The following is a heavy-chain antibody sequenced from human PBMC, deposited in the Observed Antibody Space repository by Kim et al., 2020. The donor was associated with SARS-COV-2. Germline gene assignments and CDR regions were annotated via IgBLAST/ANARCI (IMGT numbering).Heavy chain of an antibody. CDR3: ARGRRRGGLQHFDY. Sequence: SETLSLTCAVYGGSFSGYYWSWIRQPPGKGLEWIGEINHSGSTNYNPSLKSRVTISVDTSKNQFSLKLSSVTAADTAVYYCARGRRRGGLQHFDYWGQGTLVTVSS. CDR2: INHSGST. D-gene: IGHD6-13*01. V-gene: IGHV4-34*01. CDR1: GGSFSGYY. J-gene: IGHJ4*02.